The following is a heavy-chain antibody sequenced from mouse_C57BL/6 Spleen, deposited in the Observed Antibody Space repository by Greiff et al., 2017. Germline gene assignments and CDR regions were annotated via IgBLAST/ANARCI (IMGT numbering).Heavy chain of an antibody. V-gene: IGHV3-6*01. Sequence: VQLKESGPGLVKPSQPLSLTCSVTGYSITSGYYWNWIRQFPGNKLEWMGYISYDGSNNYNPSLKNRISITRDTSKNQFFLKLNSVTTEDTATYYCASETAQATWAYWGQGTLVTVSA. CDR1: GYSITSGYY. J-gene: IGHJ3*01. D-gene: IGHD3-2*02. CDR3: ASETAQATWAY. CDR2: ISYDGSN.